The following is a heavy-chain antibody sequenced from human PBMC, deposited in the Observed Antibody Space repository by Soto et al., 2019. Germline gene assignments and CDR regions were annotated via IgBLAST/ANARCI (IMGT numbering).Heavy chain of an antibody. CDR1: GGLFSSYP. V-gene: IGHV1-69*13. Sequence: SVKVSCKASGGLFSSYPISWVRQVPGQGLEWMGGIIPVFQTAYYTQRFQGRVTITADESTNTAYMELSSLRSEDTAIYYCARGGSGYTWLNEFWGQGTLVTVSS. CDR3: ARGGSGYTWLNEF. D-gene: IGHD3-22*01. J-gene: IGHJ4*02. CDR2: IIPVFQTA.